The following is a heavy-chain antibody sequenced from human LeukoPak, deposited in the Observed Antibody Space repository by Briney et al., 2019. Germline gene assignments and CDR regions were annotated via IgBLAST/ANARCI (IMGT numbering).Heavy chain of an antibody. D-gene: IGHD3-10*01. CDR2: INHSGST. Sequence: SETLSLTCAVYGGSFSGYYWSWIRQPPGKGLEWIGEINHSGSTNYNPSLKSRVTISVDTSKNQFSLKLSSVTAADTAVYYCARMMGYGSGSRKRANWFDPWGQGTLVTVSS. V-gene: IGHV4-34*01. J-gene: IGHJ5*02. CDR1: GGSFSGYY. CDR3: ARMMGYGSGSRKRANWFDP.